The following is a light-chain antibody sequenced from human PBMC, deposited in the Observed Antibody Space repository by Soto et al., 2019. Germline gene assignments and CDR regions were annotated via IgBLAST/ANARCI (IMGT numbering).Light chain of an antibody. CDR2: GVS. CDR1: QSVSSDY. J-gene: IGKJ1*01. V-gene: IGKV3-20*01. Sequence: EIVLPQSPGTLSLSPGERATLSCRASQSVSSDYLAWYQQKPGQSPRLLVYGVSSRATGIPDRFSGSGSGTDFTLTISRLEPEDLAVYYCQQYGSSPMTFGQGTKVEIQ. CDR3: QQYGSSPMT.